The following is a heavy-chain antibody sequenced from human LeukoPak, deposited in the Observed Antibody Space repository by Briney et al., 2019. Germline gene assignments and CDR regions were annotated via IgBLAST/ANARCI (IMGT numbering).Heavy chain of an antibody. CDR1: GFTFSSYG. Sequence: GGSLRLSCAASGFTFSSYGMHWVRQAPGKGLEWVAVIWYDGSNKYYADSVKGRFTISRDNSKNTLYLQMNSLRAEDTAVYYCAKDLLNRYYYYMDVWGKGITVTVSS. V-gene: IGHV3-33*06. CDR2: IWYDGSNK. CDR3: AKDLLNRYYYYMDV. D-gene: IGHD1-14*01. J-gene: IGHJ6*03.